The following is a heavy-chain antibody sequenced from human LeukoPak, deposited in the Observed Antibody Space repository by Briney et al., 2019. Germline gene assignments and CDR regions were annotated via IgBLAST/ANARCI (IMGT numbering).Heavy chain of an antibody. CDR3: AKDTGAIAAAGTLIDY. V-gene: IGHV3-21*04. J-gene: IGHJ4*02. CDR1: GFTFSSYS. CDR2: ISSSSSYI. D-gene: IGHD6-13*01. Sequence: GGSLRLSCAASGFTFSSYSMNWVRQAPGKGLEWVSSISSSSSYIYYADSVKGRFTISRDNAKNSLYLQMNSLRTEDTALYYCAKDTGAIAAAGTLIDYWGQGTLVTVSS.